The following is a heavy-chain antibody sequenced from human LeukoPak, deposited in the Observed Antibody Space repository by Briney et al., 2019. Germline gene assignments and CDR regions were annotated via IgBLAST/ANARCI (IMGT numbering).Heavy chain of an antibody. V-gene: IGHV4-59*01. CDR1: GGSISTYY. CDR3: ARGDCSGGSCYEGRYYFDY. D-gene: IGHD2-15*01. Sequence: SETLSLTCNVSGGSISTYYWSWIRQPPGKGLEWIGYVYYTGSTDYNPSLKSRVAISVDTSKNQFSLKLNSVTAADTAMYYCARGDCSGGSCYEGRYYFDYWGQGTLVTVSS. J-gene: IGHJ4*02. CDR2: VYYTGST.